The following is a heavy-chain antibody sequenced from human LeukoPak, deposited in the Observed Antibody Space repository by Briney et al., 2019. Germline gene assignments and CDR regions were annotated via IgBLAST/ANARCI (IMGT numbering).Heavy chain of an antibody. CDR1: GFTFSSYE. CDR2: ISSSGSTI. V-gene: IGHV3-48*03. J-gene: IGHJ4*02. D-gene: IGHD3/OR15-3a*01. CDR3: ARDGLSIDY. Sequence: GGSLRLSCAASGFTFSSYEMNWVRQAPGKELEWVSYISSSGSTIYYADSVKGRFTISRDNAKNSLYLQMNSLRAEDTAVYYCARDGLSIDYWGQGTLVTVSS.